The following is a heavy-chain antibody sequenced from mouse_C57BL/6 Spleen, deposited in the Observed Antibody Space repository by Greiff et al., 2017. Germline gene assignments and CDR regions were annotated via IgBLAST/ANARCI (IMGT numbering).Heavy chain of an antibody. CDR1: GYTFTDYE. CDR3: TRENEITTVHWYVDV. CDR2: IDTETGGT. Sequence: QVQLQQSGAELVRPGASVTLSCKASGYTFTDYEMHWVKQTPVHGLEWIGAIDTETGGTAYNQKFKGKAILTADKSSSTAYMELRSLTSEDSAVYYSTRENEITTVHWYVDVWGTGTTVTVSS. D-gene: IGHD1-1*01. J-gene: IGHJ1*03. V-gene: IGHV1-15*01.